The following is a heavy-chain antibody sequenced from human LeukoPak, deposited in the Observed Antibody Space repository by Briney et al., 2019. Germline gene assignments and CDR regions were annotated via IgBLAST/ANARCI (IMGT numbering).Heavy chain of an antibody. D-gene: IGHD1-14*01. CDR2: INPNSGAA. J-gene: IGHJ4*02. CDR3: APGWPGATADY. V-gene: IGHV1-2*02. CDR1: GYTFTGYY. Sequence: GASVKVSCKASGYTFTGYYVHWVRQAPGQGLEWMGWINPNSGAANYAHKFLGRVSMTRDTSISTVYMELSRLRYDDTAVYYCAPGWPGATADYWGQGTLVTVSS.